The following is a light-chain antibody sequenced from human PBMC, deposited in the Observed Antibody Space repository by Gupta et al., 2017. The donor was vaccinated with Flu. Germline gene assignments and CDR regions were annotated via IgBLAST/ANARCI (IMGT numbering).Light chain of an antibody. CDR1: SSNVGRNY. CDR3: AAWDDSLSGYVV. Sequence: VTISCSGSSSNVGRNYVYWYQQCPGAAPKLVISRDNQRSSGAPDRFSGSKSGTSASLVISGLRSEDEADYYCAAWDDSLSGYVVFGGGTKLTVL. J-gene: IGLJ2*01. CDR2: RDN. V-gene: IGLV1-47*01.